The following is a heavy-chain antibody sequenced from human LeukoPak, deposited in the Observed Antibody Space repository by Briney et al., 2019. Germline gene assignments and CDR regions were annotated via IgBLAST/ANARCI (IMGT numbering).Heavy chain of an antibody. J-gene: IGHJ4*02. CDR1: GVTFSNAW. D-gene: IGHD3-10*01. CDR2: IKSISDGGTT. V-gene: IGHV3-15*01. Sequence: PGGSLRLSCAASGVTFSNAWMSWVRQAPGKGLEWVGRIKSISDGGTTDSAAPVKGRFTISRDDSKNTLYLQMNSLKTEDTAVYYCTSFYYGSGSTPPRFDYRGRGTLVTVSS. CDR3: TSFYYGSGSTPPRFDY.